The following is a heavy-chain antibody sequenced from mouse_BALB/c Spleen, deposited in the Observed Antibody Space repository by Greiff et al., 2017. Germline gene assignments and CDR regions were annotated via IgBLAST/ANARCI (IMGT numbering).Heavy chain of an antibody. CDR2: IWGDGST. Sequence: QVQLQQSGPGLVAPSQSLSITCTVSGFSLTGYGVNWVRQPPGKGLEWLGMIWGDGSTDYNSALKSRLSISKDNSKSQVFLKMNSLQTDDTARYYCARAHEGFYYAMDYWGQGTSVTVSS. V-gene: IGHV2-6-7*01. J-gene: IGHJ4*01. CDR3: ARAHEGFYYAMDY. CDR1: GFSLTGYG.